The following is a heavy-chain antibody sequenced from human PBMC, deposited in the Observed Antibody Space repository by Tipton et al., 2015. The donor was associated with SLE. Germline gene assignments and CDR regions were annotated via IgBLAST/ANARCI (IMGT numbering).Heavy chain of an antibody. Sequence: TLSLTCTVSGGSISSSSYYWGWIRQPPGKGLEWIGSIYYSGSTYYNPSLKSRVTISVDTSKNQFSLKLSSVTAADTAVYYCARTRETRHFDLWGRGTLVTVSS. CDR3: ARTRETRHFDL. V-gene: IGHV4-39*07. CDR2: IYYSGST. D-gene: IGHD1-26*01. CDR1: GGSISSSSYY. J-gene: IGHJ2*01.